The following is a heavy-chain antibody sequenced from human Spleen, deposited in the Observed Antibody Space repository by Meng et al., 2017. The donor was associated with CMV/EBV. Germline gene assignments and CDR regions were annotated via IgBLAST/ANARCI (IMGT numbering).Heavy chain of an antibody. CDR2: IDSYGANT. V-gene: IGHV3-64*02. CDR1: GLAFSRYA. D-gene: IGHD5-12*01. J-gene: IGHJ6*02. CDR3: ARSGDFYYYYGMDV. Sequence: GSLRLSCAASGLAFSRYALHWVRQAPGKGPEYVSGIDSYGANTHYADSVKDRFTISRDNSKNTVYLHMGSLRAEDTAVYYCARSGDFYYYYGMDVWGQGTTVTVSS.